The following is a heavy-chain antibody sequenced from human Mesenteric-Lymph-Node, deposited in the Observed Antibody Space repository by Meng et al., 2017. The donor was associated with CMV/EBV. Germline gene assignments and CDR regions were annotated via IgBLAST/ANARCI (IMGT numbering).Heavy chain of an antibody. V-gene: IGHV3-21*01. D-gene: IGHD4-23*01. Sequence: GGSLRLSCAASGFTFSSYSMNWVRQAPGKGLEWVSSISNSSSYIYYADSVKGRFTISRDNAKNSLYLQMNSLRAEDTAVYYCARDRAYGGNSPVGYWGQGTLVTVSS. J-gene: IGHJ4*02. CDR2: ISNSSSYI. CDR3: ARDRAYGGNSPVGY. CDR1: GFTFSSYS.